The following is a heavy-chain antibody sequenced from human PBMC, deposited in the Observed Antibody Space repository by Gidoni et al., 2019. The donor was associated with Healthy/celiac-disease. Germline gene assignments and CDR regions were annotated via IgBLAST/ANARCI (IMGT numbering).Heavy chain of an antibody. Sequence: QVQLVQSGAEVKKPGASVKVSCKASGYTFTSHAMHLVRQAPGQRLDWMGWINAGNGNTKSSQKFQGRVTITRDTSASTAYMELSSLRSEDTAVYYCARDRRRGAMTTVTPGAFDIWGQGTMVTVSS. V-gene: IGHV1-3*01. CDR2: INAGNGNT. CDR1: GYTFTSHA. CDR3: ARDRRRGAMTTVTPGAFDI. J-gene: IGHJ3*02. D-gene: IGHD4-17*01.